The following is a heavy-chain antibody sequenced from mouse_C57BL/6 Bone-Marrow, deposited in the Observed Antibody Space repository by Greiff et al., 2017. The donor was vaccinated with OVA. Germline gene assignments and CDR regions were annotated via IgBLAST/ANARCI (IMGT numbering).Heavy chain of an antibody. D-gene: IGHD2-2*01. J-gene: IGHJ1*03. CDR3: ARYYYGYDAYFDV. CDR1: GFTFSDYG. CDR2: ISSGSSTI. V-gene: IGHV5-17*01. Sequence: EVMLVESGGGLVKPGGSLKLSCAASGFTFSDYGMHWVRQAPEKGLEWVAYISSGSSTIYYADTVKGRFTISRDNAKNTLFLQVTRLRSEDTAMYYCARYYYGYDAYFDVWGTGTTVTVSS.